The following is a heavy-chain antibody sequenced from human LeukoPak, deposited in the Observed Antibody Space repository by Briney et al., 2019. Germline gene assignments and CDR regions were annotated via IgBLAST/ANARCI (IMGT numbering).Heavy chain of an antibody. CDR3: ARGDNSESSSWYRGLYYYGMDV. V-gene: IGHV3-23*01. CDR2: ISGSGYTT. D-gene: IGHD6-13*01. CDR1: GFTFSSYA. Sequence: GGSLRLSCAASGFTFSSYAMSWVRQAPGKGLEWVSAISGSGYTTYYADSVKGRFTISRDSSKNTLYLQMNSLRAEDTAVYYCARGDNSESSSWYRGLYYYGMDVWGQGTTVTVSS. J-gene: IGHJ6*02.